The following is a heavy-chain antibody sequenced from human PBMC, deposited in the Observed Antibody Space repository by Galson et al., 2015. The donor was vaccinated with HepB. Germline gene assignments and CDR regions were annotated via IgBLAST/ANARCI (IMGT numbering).Heavy chain of an antibody. CDR3: ARHLRSVVVPAVDVSFDI. CDR2: IYPGDSDT. J-gene: IGHJ3*02. CDR1: GYSFTSYW. Sequence: QSGAEVKKPGESLKISCKGSGYSFTSYWIGWVRQMPGKGLEWLGIIYPGDSDTRYSPSFQGQVTISADNSISTAYLQWSSLKASDTAMYYCARHLRSVVVPAVDVSFDISGQGTLVTVSS. V-gene: IGHV5-51*01. D-gene: IGHD2-2*01.